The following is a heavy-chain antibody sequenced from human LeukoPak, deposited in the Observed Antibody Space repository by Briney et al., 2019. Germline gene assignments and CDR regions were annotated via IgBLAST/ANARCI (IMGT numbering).Heavy chain of an antibody. J-gene: IGHJ4*02. CDR3: ARESRGYSYGFGDY. Sequence: ASVKVSCKASGYTFTSYDINWVRQATGQGLEWMGWMNPNSGNTSYAQKFQGRVTMTRNTSISTAYMELSSLRSEDTAVYYCARESRGYSYGFGDYWGQGTLVTVSS. V-gene: IGHV1-8*01. CDR1: GYTFTSYD. D-gene: IGHD5-18*01. CDR2: MNPNSGNT.